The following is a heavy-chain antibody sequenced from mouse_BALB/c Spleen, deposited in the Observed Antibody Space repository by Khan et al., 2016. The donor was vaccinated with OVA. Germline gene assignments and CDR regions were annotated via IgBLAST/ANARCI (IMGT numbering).Heavy chain of an antibody. D-gene: IGHD2-1*01. V-gene: IGHV1S132*01. CDR2: IFPGTGTT. CDR1: GYTFTSYW. Sequence: QVQLKQSGAELVKPGASVKLSCKTSGYTFTSYWIQWVKQRPGQGLGWIGQIFPGTGTTYYNENFKGKATLTVDTSSSTAYMQLSGLTSEDSAGYYCARGYFGNYEFVYWGQGTLVTVSP. CDR3: ARGYFGNYEFVY. J-gene: IGHJ3*01.